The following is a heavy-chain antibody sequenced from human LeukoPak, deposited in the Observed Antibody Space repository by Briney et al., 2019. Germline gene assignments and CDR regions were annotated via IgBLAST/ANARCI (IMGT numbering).Heavy chain of an antibody. J-gene: IGHJ4*02. Sequence: PSETLSLTCTVSGGSVSSGSYYWSWIRQPPGKGLEWIGYIYYSGSTNYNPSLKSRVTISVDASKNQFSLKLSSVTAADTAVYYCARYIVGATNFDYWGQGTLVTVSS. CDR1: GGSVSSGSYY. CDR2: IYYSGST. CDR3: ARYIVGATNFDY. V-gene: IGHV4-61*01. D-gene: IGHD1-26*01.